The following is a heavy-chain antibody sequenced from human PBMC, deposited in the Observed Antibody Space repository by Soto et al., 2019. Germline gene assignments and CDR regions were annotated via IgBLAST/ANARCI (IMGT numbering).Heavy chain of an antibody. Sequence: SQTLSLTCTVSGGSISSYYWSWIRQPPGKGLEWIGYIYYSGSTKYNPSLKSRVTISVDTSKNQFSLKLSSVTAADTAVYYCARAVNSYGYNWFDPWGQGTLVTVSS. CDR3: ARAVNSYGYNWFDP. D-gene: IGHD5-18*01. CDR1: GGSISSYY. J-gene: IGHJ5*02. CDR2: IYYSGST. V-gene: IGHV4-59*01.